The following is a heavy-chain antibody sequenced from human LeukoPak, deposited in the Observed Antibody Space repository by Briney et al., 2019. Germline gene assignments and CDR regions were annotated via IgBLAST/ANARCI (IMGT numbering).Heavy chain of an antibody. CDR1: GGSISSYY. CDR3: ASSGCSSTSCYRVGYYYYYMDV. J-gene: IGHJ6*03. Sequence: SETLSLTCTVSGGSISSYYWSWIRQPAGKGLEWIGEINHSGSTNYNPSLKSRVTISVDTSKNQFSLKLSSVTAADTAVYYCASSGCSSTSCYRVGYYYYYMDVWGKGTTVTVSS. V-gene: IGHV4-34*01. D-gene: IGHD2-2*02. CDR2: INHSGST.